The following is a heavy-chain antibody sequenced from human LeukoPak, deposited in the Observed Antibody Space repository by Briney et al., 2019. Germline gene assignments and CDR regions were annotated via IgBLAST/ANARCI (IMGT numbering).Heavy chain of an antibody. D-gene: IGHD2-15*01. V-gene: IGHV4-30-2*01. Sequence: SQTLSLTCTVSGGSISSGGYYWSWIRQPPGKGLEWIGYIYHSGSTYYNPSLKSRVTISVDRSKNQFSLKLSSVTAADTAVYYCARGGSTVVVAALDPWGQGTLVTVSS. CDR2: IYHSGST. CDR1: GGSISSGGYY. J-gene: IGHJ5*02. CDR3: ARGGSTVVVAALDP.